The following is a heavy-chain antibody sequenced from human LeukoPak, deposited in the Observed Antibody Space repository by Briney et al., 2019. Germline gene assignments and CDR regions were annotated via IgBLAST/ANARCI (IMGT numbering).Heavy chain of an antibody. Sequence: ASVKVSCKASGGTFSSYAISWVRQAPGQGLEWMGWISAYNGNTNYAQKLQGRVTMTTDTSTSTAYMELRSLRSNDTAVYYCASPSTVTPDAFDIWGQGTMVTVSS. J-gene: IGHJ3*02. CDR1: GGTFSSYA. CDR3: ASPSTVTPDAFDI. CDR2: ISAYNGNT. D-gene: IGHD4-17*01. V-gene: IGHV1-18*01.